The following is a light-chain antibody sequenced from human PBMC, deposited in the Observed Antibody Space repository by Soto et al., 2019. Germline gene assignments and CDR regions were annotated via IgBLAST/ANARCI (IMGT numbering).Light chain of an antibody. CDR2: DAS. Sequence: PGERATLYCGASQSVSSSNLAWYQQKPGLAPKLLIYDASIRATGIPDRFSGGGSGTDFTLTISRLEPEDFAVYYCQSYGTSPTFGQGTKVESK. CDR1: QSVSSSN. J-gene: IGKJ1*01. CDR3: QSYGTSPT. V-gene: IGKV3D-20*01.